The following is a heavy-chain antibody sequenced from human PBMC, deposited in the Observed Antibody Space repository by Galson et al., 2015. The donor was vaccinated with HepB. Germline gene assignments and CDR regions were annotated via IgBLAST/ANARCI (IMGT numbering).Heavy chain of an antibody. Sequence: SLRLSCAASGFTFSSYWMSWVRQAPGKGLEWVANIKKDGSEKDYVDPVKGRFTISRDNAENALYLQMNSLRAEDTAVYYCARDTGSSWYGYYYYYYMDFWGKGTTVTVSS. CDR1: GFTFSSYW. D-gene: IGHD6-13*01. CDR3: ARDTGSSWYGYYYYYYMDF. CDR2: IKKDGSEK. J-gene: IGHJ6*03. V-gene: IGHV3-7*01.